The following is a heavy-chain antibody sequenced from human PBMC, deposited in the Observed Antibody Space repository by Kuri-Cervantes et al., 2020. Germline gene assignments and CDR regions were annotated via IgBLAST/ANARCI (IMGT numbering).Heavy chain of an antibody. Sequence: ASVKVSCKASGYTFTGYYMHWVRQAPGQGLEWMGIINPNGGSTSYAQKFQGRVTVARDTSISTAYMELSRLRSDDTAVYYCARDFAPLSYYYYGMDVWGQGTTVTVSS. CDR3: ARDFAPLSYYYYGMDV. D-gene: IGHD2/OR15-2a*01. V-gene: IGHV1-2*02. J-gene: IGHJ6*02. CDR1: GYTFTGYY. CDR2: INPNGGST.